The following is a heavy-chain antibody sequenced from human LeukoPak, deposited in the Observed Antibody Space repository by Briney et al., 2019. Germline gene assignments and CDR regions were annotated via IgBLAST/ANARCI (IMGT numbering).Heavy chain of an antibody. V-gene: IGHV1-2*02. Sequence: GASVKVSCKASGYTFTGYYIHWVRQAPGQGLEWMGWINPNSGGANFAQMFQGRVTMTRDTSISTAYMELSRLTSDETAVFYCARRFGSGSYYNGVDSWGQGTLVTVSS. J-gene: IGHJ4*02. D-gene: IGHD3-10*01. CDR3: ARRFGSGSYYNGVDS. CDR1: GYTFTGYY. CDR2: INPNSGGA.